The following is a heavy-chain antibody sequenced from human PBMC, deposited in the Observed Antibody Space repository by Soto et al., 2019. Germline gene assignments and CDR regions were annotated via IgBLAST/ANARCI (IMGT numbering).Heavy chain of an antibody. CDR1: GFTFDDSA. J-gene: IGHJ4*02. CDR2: IGSNSGGI. Sequence: EVQLVESGGGLVQPGRSLRLSCAASGFTFDDSAMHWVRQPPGKGLEWDSGIGSNSGGIGYADSVKGRFTISRDNAKNSLYLQMNSLRAEDTALYYCAKGLSEGYFDYWGQGTLVTVSS. CDR3: AKGLSEGYFDY. V-gene: IGHV3-9*01.